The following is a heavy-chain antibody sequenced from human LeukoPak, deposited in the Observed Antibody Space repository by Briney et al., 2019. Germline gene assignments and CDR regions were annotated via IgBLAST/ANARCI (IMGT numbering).Heavy chain of an antibody. CDR2: ISSSGSTI. D-gene: IGHD4-17*01. J-gene: IGHJ3*02. Sequence: GGSLRLSCAASGFTFSDYYMSWIRQAPGKGLEWVSYISSSGSTIYYADSVKGRFTISRDNAKNSLYLQMNSLRAEDTAVYYCARAERGGLRRAFDIWGQGTMVTVSS. V-gene: IGHV3-11*01. CDR3: ARAERGGLRRAFDI. CDR1: GFTFSDYY.